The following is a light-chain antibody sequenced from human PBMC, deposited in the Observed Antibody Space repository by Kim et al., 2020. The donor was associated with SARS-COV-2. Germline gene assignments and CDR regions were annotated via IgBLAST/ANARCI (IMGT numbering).Light chain of an antibody. CDR3: QSYDSSLSHSVV. J-gene: IGLJ2*01. Sequence: QSVLTQPPSVSGAPGQRVTISCTGSSSNIGAGYNVHWYQQPPGTAPKLLIYDNNNRPSGVSDRFSGSKSGTSASLAITGLQAEDEADYFCQSYDSSLSHSVVFGVGTQLTVL. V-gene: IGLV1-40*01. CDR1: SSNIGAGYN. CDR2: DNN.